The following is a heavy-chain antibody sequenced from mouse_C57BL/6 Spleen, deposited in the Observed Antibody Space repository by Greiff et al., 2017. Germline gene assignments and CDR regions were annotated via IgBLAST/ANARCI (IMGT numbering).Heavy chain of an antibody. V-gene: IGHV5-4*01. CDR3: ARDRSYYGKGYFDY. CDR1: GFTFSSYA. Sequence: DVMLVESGGGLVKPGGSLKLSCAASGFTFSSYAMSWVRQTPEKRLEWVATISDGGSYTYYPDNVKGRFTISRDNAKNNLYLQMSHLKSEDTAMYYCARDRSYYGKGYFDYWGQGTTLTVSS. D-gene: IGHD2-10*01. J-gene: IGHJ2*01. CDR2: ISDGGSYT.